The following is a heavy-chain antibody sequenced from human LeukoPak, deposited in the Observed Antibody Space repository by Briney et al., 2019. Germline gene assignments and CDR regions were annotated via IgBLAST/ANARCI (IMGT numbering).Heavy chain of an antibody. Sequence: SETLSLTCAVYGGSFSGYYWSWIRQPPGKGLGWIGEINHSGSTNYNPSLKSRVTISVDTSKNQFSLKLSSVTAADTAVYYCARHVPPYYDILTGYYPLTAIRAGSFDYWGQGTLVTVSS. CDR1: GGSFSGYY. CDR3: ARHVPPYYDILTGYYPLTAIRAGSFDY. V-gene: IGHV4-34*01. J-gene: IGHJ4*02. CDR2: INHSGST. D-gene: IGHD3-9*01.